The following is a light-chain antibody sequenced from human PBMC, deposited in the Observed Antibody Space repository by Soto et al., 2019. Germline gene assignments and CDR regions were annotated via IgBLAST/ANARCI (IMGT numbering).Light chain of an antibody. V-gene: IGLV2-14*01. CDR1: SSDVGGYNY. CDR3: SSYTSSSIL. J-gene: IGLJ2*01. CDR2: EVS. Sequence: QSALTQPASVSGSPGQSITISCTGTSSDVGGYNYVSWYQQHPGKAPKLMIYEVSNRPSGVSNRFSGYKSGNTASLTISGLQAEDEANYYCSSYTSSSILFGGGTKLTVL.